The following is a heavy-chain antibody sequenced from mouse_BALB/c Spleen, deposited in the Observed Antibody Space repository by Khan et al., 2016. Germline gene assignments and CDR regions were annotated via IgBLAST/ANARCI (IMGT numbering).Heavy chain of an antibody. V-gene: IGHV14-3*02. CDR2: IDPANGNT. Sequence: EVQLQQSGAELVKPGASVKLSCTASGFNIKDTYMHWVKQRPEQGLEWIGRIDPANGNTKYDPKFQGKATITADTSSNTAYLQLSSLTSEDTAGYVYARGSLDCWGQGATLTVSA. CDR3: ARGSLDC. CDR1: GFNIKDTY. J-gene: IGHJ2*01.